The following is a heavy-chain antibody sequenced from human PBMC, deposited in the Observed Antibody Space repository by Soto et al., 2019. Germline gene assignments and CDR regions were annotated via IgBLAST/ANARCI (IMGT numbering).Heavy chain of an antibody. J-gene: IGHJ4*02. CDR2: ISSDGSNR. CDR1: GFTVSNHT. Sequence: QVQQVESGGGVVQPGGSLRLSCAVSGFTVSNHTMHWVRQAPGKGLEWVALISSDGSNRYYADSVKGRFTTSRDNAKNTMYLQMNSLRVEDTAVYYCARDDDNVSDCDLAYWGQGALVTVSS. CDR3: ARDDDNVSDCDLAY. V-gene: IGHV3-30-3*01. D-gene: IGHD2-21*01.